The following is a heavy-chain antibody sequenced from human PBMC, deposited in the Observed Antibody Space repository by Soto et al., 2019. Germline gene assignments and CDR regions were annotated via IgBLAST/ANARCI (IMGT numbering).Heavy chain of an antibody. V-gene: IGHV3-30-3*01. CDR1: GFTFSTYA. J-gene: IGHJ4*02. CDR3: ASSYFYDSGGYYPFDY. D-gene: IGHD3-22*01. CDR2: ISDDGNTK. Sequence: PGGSLRLACAASGFTFSTYAMYWVRQAPGRGLEWVAVISDDGNTKYYADSVKVRFTISRDNSRNTLYLQIYSLRAEDAAVYYCASSYFYDSGGYYPFDYWGQGT.